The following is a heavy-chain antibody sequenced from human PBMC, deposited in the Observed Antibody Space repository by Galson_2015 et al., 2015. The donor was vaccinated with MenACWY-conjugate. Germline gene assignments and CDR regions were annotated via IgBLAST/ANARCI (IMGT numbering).Heavy chain of an antibody. D-gene: IGHD6-13*01. CDR1: GFTFSSYA. V-gene: IGHV3-30*04. CDR3: ARDSTLSIAAAGTLDY. Sequence: SLRLSCAASGFTFSSYAMHWVRQAPGKGLEWVAVISYDGSNKYYADSVKGRFTISRDNSKNTLYLQMNSLRAEDTAVYYCARDSTLSIAAAGTLDYWGQGTLVTVSS. CDR2: ISYDGSNK. J-gene: IGHJ4*02.